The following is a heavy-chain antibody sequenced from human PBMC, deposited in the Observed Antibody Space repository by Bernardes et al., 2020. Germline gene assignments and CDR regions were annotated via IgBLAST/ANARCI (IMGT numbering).Heavy chain of an antibody. CDR1: GGSISSYY. Sequence: SETLSLTCSVSGGSISSYYWSWIRQPPGKGLEWIGHISYSGSTNYNPSLRSRVTISVDTSKNQFSLKLTSVTAADTAVYYCARLETALRPFDYWGQGTLVTVSS. CDR2: ISYSGST. J-gene: IGHJ4*02. D-gene: IGHD6-6*01. V-gene: IGHV4-59*08. CDR3: ARLETALRPFDY.